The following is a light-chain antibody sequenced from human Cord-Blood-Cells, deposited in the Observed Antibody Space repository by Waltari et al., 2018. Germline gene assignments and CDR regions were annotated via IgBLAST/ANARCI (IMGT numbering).Light chain of an antibody. J-gene: IGKJ2*03. CDR3: QQYGSSLYS. V-gene: IGKV3-20*01. Sequence: ENVLTQSPATLSLSPGDRAPLSCRASQSVSSSYLSWYQQKPGQAPRLLIYGASSRATGIPDRFSGSGSGTDFTLTISRLEPEDFAVYYCQQYGSSLYSFGQGTKLEIK. CDR1: QSVSSSY. CDR2: GAS.